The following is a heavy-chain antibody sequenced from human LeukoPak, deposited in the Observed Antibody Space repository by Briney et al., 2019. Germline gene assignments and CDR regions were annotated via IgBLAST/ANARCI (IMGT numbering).Heavy chain of an antibody. J-gene: IGHJ6*03. D-gene: IGHD3-3*01. CDR1: GGSISSGGYY. CDR3: ARLRNDFYRYYMDV. CDR2: IYYSGST. V-gene: IGHV4-31*03. Sequence: SQTLSLTCTVSGGSISSGGYYWSWIRQHSGKGLEWIGYIYYSGSTYYNPSLKSRVTISVDTSKNQFSLKLSSVTAADTAVYYCARLRNDFYRYYMDVWGKWTTVTVSS.